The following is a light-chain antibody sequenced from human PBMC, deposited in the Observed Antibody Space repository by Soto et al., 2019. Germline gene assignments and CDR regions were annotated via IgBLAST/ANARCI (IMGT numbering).Light chain of an antibody. V-gene: IGKV1-17*01. CDR3: LQYHLSPYT. Sequence: DIQMTQSPSSLSASVGDRVTITCRASQGIRNGLGWYQQKPGTAPKRLIYAASFLQSGVAPRFSGSGSGTEFTLTISSLQPEDFATYYCLQYHLSPYTFGQATKLEI. J-gene: IGKJ2*01. CDR1: QGIRNG. CDR2: AAS.